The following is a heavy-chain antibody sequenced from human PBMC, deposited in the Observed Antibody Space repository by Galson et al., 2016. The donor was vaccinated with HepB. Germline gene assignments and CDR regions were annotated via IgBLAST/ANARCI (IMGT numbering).Heavy chain of an antibody. Sequence: SVKVSCTASGYTFTNYSIHWVRQAPGQGLVWMALINPNAAGKTHAETFKDRLIMTRDTSTSTLYMELSSLTTEDTAVYFCARDSSIFIVGAFNIWGQGTMVAVSS. CDR2: INPNAAGK. D-gene: IGHD2/OR15-2a*01. CDR1: GYTFTNYS. J-gene: IGHJ3*02. CDR3: ARDSSIFIVGAFNI. V-gene: IGHV1-46*01.